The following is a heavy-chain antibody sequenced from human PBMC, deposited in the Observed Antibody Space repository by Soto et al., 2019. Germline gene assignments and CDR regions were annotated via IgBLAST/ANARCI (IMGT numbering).Heavy chain of an antibody. CDR1: GFTFSGYW. J-gene: IGHJ4*02. CDR2: INSDGSST. D-gene: IGHD3-3*01. CDR3: ARVNAPNPYYDFWSGYYADY. V-gene: IGHV3-74*01. Sequence: GGSLRLSCAASGFTFSGYWMHWVRQAPGKGLVWVSRINSDGSSTSYADSVKGRFTISRDNAKNTLYLQMNSLRAEDTAVYYCARVNAPNPYYDFWSGYYADYWGQGTLVTVSS.